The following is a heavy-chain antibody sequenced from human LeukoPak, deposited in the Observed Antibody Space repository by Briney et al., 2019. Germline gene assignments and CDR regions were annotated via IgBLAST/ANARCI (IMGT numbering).Heavy chain of an antibody. J-gene: IGHJ4*02. CDR3: ARDLVGWQPDPL. CDR2: IYSGGNT. CDR1: GFTVSSNY. V-gene: IGHV3-66*01. D-gene: IGHD1-26*01. Sequence: GGSLRLSCAASGFTVSSNYMSWVRQAPGKGLEWVSVIYSGGNTYYADFVKGRFTISRDNSKNTLYPQMNSLRAEDTAVYYCARDLVGWQPDPLWGQGTLVTVSS.